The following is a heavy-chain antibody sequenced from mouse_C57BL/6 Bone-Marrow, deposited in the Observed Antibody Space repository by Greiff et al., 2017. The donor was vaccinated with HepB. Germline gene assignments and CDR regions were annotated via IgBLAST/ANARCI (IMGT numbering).Heavy chain of an antibody. CDR3: ASTTVVEDYAMDY. CDR2: IWTGGGT. Sequence: VHLVESGPGLVAPSQSLSITCTVSGFSLTRYAISWVRQPPGKGLEWLGVIWTGGGTNYNSALKSRLSISKDNSKSQVFLKMNSLQTDDTARYYCASTTVVEDYAMDYWGQGTSVTVSS. D-gene: IGHD1-1*01. V-gene: IGHV2-9-1*01. CDR1: GFSLTRYA. J-gene: IGHJ4*01.